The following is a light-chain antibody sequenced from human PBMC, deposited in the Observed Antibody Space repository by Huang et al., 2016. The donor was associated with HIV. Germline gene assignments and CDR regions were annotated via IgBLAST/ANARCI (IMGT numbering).Light chain of an antibody. Sequence: DIQMTQSPSSLSASVGDRVTITCRASQSISNYVDWYQKRPGKAPNLLIFGASSLQSGVPSRFSGSGSGTVFTLTISSLQPEDFATYYCQQTSTAPMYSFGQGTELEIK. CDR2: GAS. CDR3: QQTSTAPMYS. V-gene: IGKV1-39*01. J-gene: IGKJ2*03. CDR1: QSISNY.